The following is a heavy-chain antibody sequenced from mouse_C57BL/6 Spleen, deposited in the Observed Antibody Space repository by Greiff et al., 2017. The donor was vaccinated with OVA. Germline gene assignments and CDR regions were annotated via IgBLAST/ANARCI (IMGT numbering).Heavy chain of an antibody. V-gene: IGHV1-64*01. D-gene: IGHD3-2*02. CDR3: ARRRDSSGYVYFDY. Sequence: QVQLKQPGAELVKPGASVKLSCKASGYTFTSYWMHWVKQRPGQGLEWIGMIHPNSGSTNYTEKLKSKATLTVDKSTSTAYMQLSSLTSEDSAVYYCARRRDSSGYVYFDYWGQGTTLTVSS. CDR2: IHPNSGST. J-gene: IGHJ2*01. CDR1: GYTFTSYW.